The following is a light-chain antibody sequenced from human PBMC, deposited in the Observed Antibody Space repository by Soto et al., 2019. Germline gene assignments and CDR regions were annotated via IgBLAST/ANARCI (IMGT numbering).Light chain of an antibody. CDR3: SSYTTSTSLIL. CDR2: KVS. V-gene: IGLV2-14*01. J-gene: IGLJ2*01. CDR1: SSDIGNYDF. Sequence: QSVLTQPASVSGSPGQSITISCTGTSSDIGNYDFVSWYQQVPGTAPKAMIYKVSSRPSVVSNRFSGSKSGNTASLTISGLQAEDEAYYYCSSYTTSTSLILFGGGTKVTV.